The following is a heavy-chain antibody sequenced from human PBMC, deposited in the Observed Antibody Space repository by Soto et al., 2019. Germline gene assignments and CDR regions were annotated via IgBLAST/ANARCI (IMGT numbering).Heavy chain of an antibody. CDR1: GYTFTSYY. D-gene: IGHD3-16*01. Sequence: QVQLVQSGAEVKKPGASVKVSCKASGYTFTSYYMHWVRQAPGQGLEWMGIINPSGGSTSYAQKFRGRGTXTXXXSXXTVDIELSSLRSEDTAVYDCGRGGGTDCYDTGMDVWGQGTTGTVSS. V-gene: IGHV1-46*03. CDR3: GRGGGTDCYDTGMDV. J-gene: IGHJ6*02. CDR2: INPSGGST.